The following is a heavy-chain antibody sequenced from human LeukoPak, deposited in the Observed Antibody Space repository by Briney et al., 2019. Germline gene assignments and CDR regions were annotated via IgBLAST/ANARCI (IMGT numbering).Heavy chain of an antibody. Sequence: GGSLRLSCAASGFTFSSYSMNWIRQAPGKGLEWVSSISSSTSYIYYADSVKGRFTISKDNAKNSLYLQMNSLRAEDTAVYYCARVPDPPERSGWSGVVVPAAITQRETVDPWGQGTLVTVSS. CDR3: ARVPDPPERSGWSGVVVPAAITQRETVDP. CDR1: GFTFSSYS. V-gene: IGHV3-21*01. J-gene: IGHJ5*02. CDR2: ISSSTSYI. D-gene: IGHD2-2*01.